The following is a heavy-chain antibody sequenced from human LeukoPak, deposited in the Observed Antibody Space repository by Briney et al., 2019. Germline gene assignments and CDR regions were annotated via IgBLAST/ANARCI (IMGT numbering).Heavy chain of an antibody. V-gene: IGHV3-48*03. D-gene: IGHD2-21*01. CDR2: ISSRGRTI. CDR3: ARDPPGWVGDLDY. CDR1: GFTFSNYW. Sequence: GGSLRLSCAASGFTFSNYWMNWVRQAPGKGLEWVSYISSRGRTIYYADSVKGRFTISRDNAKNSLYLQMNSLRAEDTAVYYCARDPPGWVGDLDYWGQGTLVTVSS. J-gene: IGHJ4*02.